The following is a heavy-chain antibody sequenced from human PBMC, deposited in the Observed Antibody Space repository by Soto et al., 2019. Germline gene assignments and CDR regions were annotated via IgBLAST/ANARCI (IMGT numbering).Heavy chain of an antibody. Sequence: ASVKVSCKASGGTFSSYTISWVRQAPGQGLEWMGRIIPILGIANYAQKFQGRVTITADKSTSTAYMELSSLRSEDTAVYYCALEPVMGSPLDYWGQGTLVTVSS. CDR2: IIPILGIA. V-gene: IGHV1-69*02. D-gene: IGHD1-1*01. CDR3: ALEPVMGSPLDY. J-gene: IGHJ4*02. CDR1: GGTFSSYT.